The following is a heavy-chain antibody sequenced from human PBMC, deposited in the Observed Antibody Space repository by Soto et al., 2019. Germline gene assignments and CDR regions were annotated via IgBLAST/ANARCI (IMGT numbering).Heavy chain of an antibody. J-gene: IGHJ4*02. CDR3: ARDPPLSSIVVVGVDDF. CDR1: GFSFSSYN. D-gene: IGHD2-15*01. V-gene: IGHV3-21*02. Sequence: EVQLVESGGGLVKPGGSLRLSCAASGFSFSSYNMNWVRQAPGKGLEWVSSISSLSTYTNYADSVKGRFTISRDNDKNSLYLQMDSLRVKDTAVYYCARDPPLSSIVVVGVDDFWGQGTLVTVSS. CDR2: ISSLSTYT.